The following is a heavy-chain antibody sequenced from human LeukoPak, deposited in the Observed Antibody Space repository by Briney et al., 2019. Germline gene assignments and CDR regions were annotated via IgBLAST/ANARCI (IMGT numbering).Heavy chain of an antibody. CDR3: ARRGVGATSVFDY. CDR1: GGSISSSSYY. D-gene: IGHD1-26*01. V-gene: IGHV4-39*01. Sequence: SETLSLTCTVSGGSISSSSYYWGWIRQPPGKGLEWIRSIYYSGSTYYNPSLKSRVTISVDTSKNQFSLKLSSVTAADTAVYYCARRGVGATSVFDYWGQGTLVTVSS. CDR2: IYYSGST. J-gene: IGHJ4*02.